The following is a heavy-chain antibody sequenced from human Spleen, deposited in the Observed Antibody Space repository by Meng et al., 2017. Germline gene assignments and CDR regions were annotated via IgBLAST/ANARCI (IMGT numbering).Heavy chain of an antibody. J-gene: IGHJ4*02. Sequence: GESLKISCKGSGYTFATFWIGWVRQMPGKGLEWMGIIYPGDSDIRYSPSFQDQVTISAGKSISTAYLQRSSLKASDTAMYYCARSADPELYYLDYWGQGTLVTVSS. CDR3: ARSADPELYYLDY. CDR1: GYTFATFW. CDR2: IYPGDSDI. V-gene: IGHV5-51*01. D-gene: IGHD3-10*01.